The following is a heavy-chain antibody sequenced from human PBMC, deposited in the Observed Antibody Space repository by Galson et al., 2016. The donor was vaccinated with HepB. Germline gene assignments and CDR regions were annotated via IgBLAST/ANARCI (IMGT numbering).Heavy chain of an antibody. CDR2: ISYDGGDK. CDR1: GFTFGRYG. Sequence: SLRLSCAASGFTFGRYGMHWVRQAPGKGLEWVAVISYDGGDKHYADSVKGRLTVSRDNSKNTLFLQMNSLRVEDTAVYYCAKLDCGRDCPRDDWGQGTQVTVS. V-gene: IGHV3-30*19. CDR3: AKLDCGRDCPRDD. D-gene: IGHD2-21*02. J-gene: IGHJ4*02.